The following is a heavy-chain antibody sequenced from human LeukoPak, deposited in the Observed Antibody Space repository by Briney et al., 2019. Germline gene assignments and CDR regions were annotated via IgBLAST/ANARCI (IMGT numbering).Heavy chain of an antibody. CDR3: ANHYGGLDIRYYFDY. D-gene: IGHD4-23*01. V-gene: IGHV3-15*07. CDR1: GFTFTNAW. CDR2: IKSKTDGGTT. Sequence: RPGGSLRLSCVASGFTFTNAWMNWVRQAPGKGLEWVGHIKSKTDGGTTDHAAPVKGRFTISRDDSKNTLYLQMNSLRAEDTAVYYCANHYGGLDIRYYFDYWGQGTLVTVSS. J-gene: IGHJ4*02.